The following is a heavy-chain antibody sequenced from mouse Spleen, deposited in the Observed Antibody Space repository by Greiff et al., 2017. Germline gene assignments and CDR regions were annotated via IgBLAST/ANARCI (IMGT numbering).Heavy chain of an antibody. Sequence: EVKLVESGGGLVKPGGSLKLSCAASGFTFSSYAMSWVRQTPEKRLEWVATISSGGSYTYYPDSVKGRFTISRDNAKNTLYLQMSSLRSEDTAMYYCARHGEVRQGINYAMDYWGQGTSVTVSS. CDR3: ARHGEVRQGINYAMDY. J-gene: IGHJ4*01. CDR1: GFTFSSYA. CDR2: ISSGGSYT. V-gene: IGHV5-9-3*01. D-gene: IGHD2-14*01.